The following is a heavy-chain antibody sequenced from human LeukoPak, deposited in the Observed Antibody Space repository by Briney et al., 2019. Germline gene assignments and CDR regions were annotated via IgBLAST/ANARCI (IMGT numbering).Heavy chain of an antibody. Sequence: MSSQTLSLTCTVSGGSISSGGYYWSWIRQHPGKGLEWIGHIYYSGSTYYNPSLKSRVTISVDTSKNQFSLKLSSVTAADTAVYYCASRSRYYYDSSGYTNYYYYYMDVWGKGTTVTVSS. V-gene: IGHV4-31*03. D-gene: IGHD3-22*01. CDR1: GGSISSGGYY. CDR2: IYYSGST. CDR3: ASRSRYYYDSSGYTNYYYYYMDV. J-gene: IGHJ6*03.